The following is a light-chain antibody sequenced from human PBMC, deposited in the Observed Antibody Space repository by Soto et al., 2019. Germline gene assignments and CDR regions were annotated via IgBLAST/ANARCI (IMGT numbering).Light chain of an antibody. CDR3: QQYNSYPWT. J-gene: IGKJ1*01. CDR2: KAS. CDR1: QSISSW. Sequence: DIQMTQSPSTLSASVGDRVTITCRASQSISSWLAWYQQKPGKAPKLLIYKASSLESGVPSRFSGSGSGTEFTLTIISLQPDVFATYYCQQYNSYPWTFGPGTKVEIK. V-gene: IGKV1-5*03.